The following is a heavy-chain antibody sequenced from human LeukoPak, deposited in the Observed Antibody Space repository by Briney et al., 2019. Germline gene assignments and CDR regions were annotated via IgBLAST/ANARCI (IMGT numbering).Heavy chain of an antibody. CDR1: GFTFSSYS. D-gene: IGHD6-13*01. J-gene: IGHJ4*02. CDR2: ISSSSSYI. CDR3: ASIAAAGTSSSGFDY. Sequence: PGGSLRLSCAASGFTFSSYSMNWVRQAPGKGLEWVSSISSSSSYIYYADSVRGRFTISRDNAKNSLYLQMNCLRAENTAVYYCASIAAAGTSSSGFDYWGQGTLVTVSS. V-gene: IGHV3-21*01.